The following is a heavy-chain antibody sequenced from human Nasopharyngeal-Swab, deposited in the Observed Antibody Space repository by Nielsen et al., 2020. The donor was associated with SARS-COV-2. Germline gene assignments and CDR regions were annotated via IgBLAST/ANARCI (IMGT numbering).Heavy chain of an antibody. CDR3: ARVLAAAGYNWFDP. V-gene: IGHV1-46*01. J-gene: IGHJ5*02. Sequence: PDAPGLGLEWMGIINPSGGSTSYAQKFQGRVTMTRDTSTSTVYMELSSLRSEDTAVYYCARVLAAAGYNWFDPWGQGTLVTVSS. D-gene: IGHD6-13*01. CDR2: INPSGGST.